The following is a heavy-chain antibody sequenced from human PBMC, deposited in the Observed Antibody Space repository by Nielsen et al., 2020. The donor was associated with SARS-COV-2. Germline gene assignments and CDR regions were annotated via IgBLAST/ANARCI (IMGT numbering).Heavy chain of an antibody. CDR3: AKDLGPGYVAAAMLGYYYYYGMDV. V-gene: IGHV3-30*18. D-gene: IGHD2-2*01. CDR2: ISYDGSNK. Sequence: GESLKISCAASGFTFSSYGMHWVRQAPGKGLEWVAVISYDGSNKYYADSVNGRFTISRDNSKNTLYLQMNSLRAEDTAVYYCAKDLGPGYVAAAMLGYYYYYGMDVWGQGTTVTVSS. CDR1: GFTFSSYG. J-gene: IGHJ6*02.